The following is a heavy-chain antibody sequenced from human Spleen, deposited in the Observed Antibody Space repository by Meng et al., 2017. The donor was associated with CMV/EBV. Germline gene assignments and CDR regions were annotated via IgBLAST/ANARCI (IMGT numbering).Heavy chain of an antibody. CDR3: ARDPGNYYDFWSGYFSYGMDV. Sequence: GESLKISCTASGFTFSNFWMHWVRQAPGKGLVWVSRINSDGSSTIYADSVKGRFTISRDNSKNTLYLQMNSLRAEDTAVYYCARDPGNYYDFWSGYFSYGMDVWGQGTTVTVSS. CDR2: INSDGSST. CDR1: GFTFSNFW. V-gene: IGHV3-74*01. J-gene: IGHJ6*02. D-gene: IGHD3-3*01.